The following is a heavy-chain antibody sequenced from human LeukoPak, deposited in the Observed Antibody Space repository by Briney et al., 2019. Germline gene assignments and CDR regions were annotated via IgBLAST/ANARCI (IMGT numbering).Heavy chain of an antibody. V-gene: IGHV3-23*01. J-gene: IGHJ4*02. CDR1: VFTFNNYA. CDR2: ISNTGRRK. D-gene: IGHD2-2*01. Sequence: GGSLRHSFAGSVFTFNNYAMNWVCHAAGKGLEWVSGISNTGRRKYYADSVKGRLTISRENSKNTVFMQINSLRAEDTAVYYCATGIAYRNSWTFDYWGQGTLVTVSS. CDR3: ATGIAYRNSWTFDY.